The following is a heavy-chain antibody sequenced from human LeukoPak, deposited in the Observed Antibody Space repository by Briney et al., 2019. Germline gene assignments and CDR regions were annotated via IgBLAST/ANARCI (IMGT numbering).Heavy chain of an antibody. CDR3: ARWSSDYVWGSYRHTSFDAFDI. V-gene: IGHV3-30*04. CDR2: ISYDGSNK. Sequence: PGRSLRLSCAASGFTFGSYAMHWVRQAPGKGLEWVAVISYDGSNKYYADSVKGRFTISRDNSKNTLYLQMNSLRAEDTAVYYCARWSSDYVWGSYRHTSFDAFDIWGQGTMVTVSS. CDR1: GFTFGSYA. D-gene: IGHD3-16*02. J-gene: IGHJ3*02.